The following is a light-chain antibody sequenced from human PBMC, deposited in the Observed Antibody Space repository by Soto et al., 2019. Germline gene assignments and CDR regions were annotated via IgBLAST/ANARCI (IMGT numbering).Light chain of an antibody. Sequence: EIVMTQSQATLSVSPGERATLSCRASQSVSSNLAWYQQKPGQAPRLLIYGASTRATGIPARFSGSGSGTEFTLTISSLQSEDFAVYYCQQYNNWPGPTFGQGTKVEIK. V-gene: IGKV3-15*01. CDR1: QSVSSN. J-gene: IGKJ1*01. CDR2: GAS. CDR3: QQYNNWPGPT.